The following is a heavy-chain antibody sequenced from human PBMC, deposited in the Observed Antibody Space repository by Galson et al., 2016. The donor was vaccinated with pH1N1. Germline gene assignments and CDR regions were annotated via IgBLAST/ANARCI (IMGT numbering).Heavy chain of an antibody. D-gene: IGHD2-15*01. J-gene: IGHJ4*02. Sequence: SVKVSCKASGYTFTDYDINWVRQGTGQGLEWMGWMNPNNDNTGYAQKFQGRVTMTRNTSISTAYMELSSLRSEDTAVYYCARGGYCSGGSGYDVLDYWGKGTLVTVS. CDR1: GYTFTDYD. CDR3: ARGGYCSGGSGYDVLDY. CDR2: MNPNNDNT. V-gene: IGHV1-8*01.